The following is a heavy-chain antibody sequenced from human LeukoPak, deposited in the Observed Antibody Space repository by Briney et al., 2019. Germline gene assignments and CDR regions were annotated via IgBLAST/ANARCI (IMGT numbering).Heavy chain of an antibody. J-gene: IGHJ4*02. CDR2: SHYSGST. CDR3: ARHSAGGTTDFDY. V-gene: IGHV4-39*01. Sequence: PSETLSLTCTVSGGSISSSSYYWGWIRQPPGKGLEWIGSSHYSGSTYYNPSLKSRVTISVDTSKNQFSLKLSSVTAADTAVYYCARHSAGGTTDFDYWGQGTLVTVSS. CDR1: GGSISSSSYY. D-gene: IGHD4-11*01.